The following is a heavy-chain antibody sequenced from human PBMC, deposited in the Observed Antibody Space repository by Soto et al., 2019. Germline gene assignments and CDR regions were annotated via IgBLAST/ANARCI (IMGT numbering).Heavy chain of an antibody. CDR1: GFTFDAYG. CDR2: VWSNGNLK. V-gene: IGHV3-33*01. J-gene: IGHJ4*02. D-gene: IGHD1-1*01. CDR3: ARIQLDTIMALDY. Sequence: ESGGGVVQPGGSLRLSCAASGFTFDAYGFHWVRQAPGKGLEWVAVVWSNGNLKYYADSVKGRFTISRDSSKSALNLQMNSLRAADTAVYYCARIQLDTIMALDYWGQGTLVTVSS.